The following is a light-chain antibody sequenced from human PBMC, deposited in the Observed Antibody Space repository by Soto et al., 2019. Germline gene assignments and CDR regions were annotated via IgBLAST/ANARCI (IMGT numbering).Light chain of an antibody. J-gene: IGLJ2*01. V-gene: IGLV1-51*01. CDR1: SSNIGRNP. CDR2: DNT. Sequence: QSVLTQPPSVSASSGQKVSISCSGSSSNIGRNPVSWYQKIPGSAPKLLIYDNTKRPTGIPDRFSASKSGTSATLVITGLQTGDEADYSCAVWDTALTAVFGGGTKLTVL. CDR3: AVWDTALTAV.